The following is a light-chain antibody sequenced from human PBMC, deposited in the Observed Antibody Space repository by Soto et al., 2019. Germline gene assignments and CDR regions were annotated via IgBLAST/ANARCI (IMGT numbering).Light chain of an antibody. Sequence: QSALTQPASVSGCPRQSISISCTGTSSDVGGYKYVPWSQQHPGKAPKLIIYEVSNRPSGVSNRFSGSKSANTASLTISGLQAEDEADYYCSSYSSSNTAVFGTGTKATVL. CDR1: SSDVGGYKY. V-gene: IGLV2-14*01. CDR3: SSYSSSNTAV. CDR2: EVS. J-gene: IGLJ1*01.